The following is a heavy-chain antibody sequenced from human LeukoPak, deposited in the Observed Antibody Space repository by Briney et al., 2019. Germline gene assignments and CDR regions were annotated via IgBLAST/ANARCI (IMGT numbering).Heavy chain of an antibody. D-gene: IGHD3-3*01. CDR1: GFTFSSYS. J-gene: IGHJ4*02. Sequence: GGSLRLSCAASGFTFSSYSMNWVRQAPGKGLEWVSSISSSSSYIYYADSVKGRFTISRDNAKNSLYLQMNSLRAEDTAVYYCARHLPSQYDFWSGYYSYYFDYWGQGALVTVSS. V-gene: IGHV3-21*01. CDR2: ISSSSSYI. CDR3: ARHLPSQYDFWSGYYSYYFDY.